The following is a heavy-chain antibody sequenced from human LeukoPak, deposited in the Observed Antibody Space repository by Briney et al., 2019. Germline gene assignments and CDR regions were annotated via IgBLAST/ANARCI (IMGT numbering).Heavy chain of an antibody. Sequence: PGGSLRLSCAASGFTFSSYAMHWVRQAPGKGLEWVAVISYDGSNKYYADSVKGRFTISRDNDKNSLYLQMNSLRAEDTAVYYCARNTYYYDSSGREVTNWFDPWGQGTLVTVSS. CDR2: ISYDGSNK. CDR3: ARNTYYYDSSGREVTNWFDP. CDR1: GFTFSSYA. V-gene: IGHV3-30*04. J-gene: IGHJ5*02. D-gene: IGHD3-22*01.